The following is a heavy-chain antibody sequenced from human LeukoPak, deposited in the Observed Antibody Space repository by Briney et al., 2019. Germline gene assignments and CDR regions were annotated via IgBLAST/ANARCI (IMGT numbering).Heavy chain of an antibody. CDR3: ARGGGQLRAFDI. V-gene: IGHV4-30-2*01. Sequence: SETLSLTCAVSGGSISSGGYSWSWIRQPPGKGLEWIGYIYHSGSTYYNPSLKSRVTMSVDTSKNQFSLKLSSVTAADTAVYYCARGGGQLRAFDIWGQGTMVTVSS. J-gene: IGHJ3*02. CDR1: GGSISSGGYS. D-gene: IGHD3-16*01. CDR2: IYHSGST.